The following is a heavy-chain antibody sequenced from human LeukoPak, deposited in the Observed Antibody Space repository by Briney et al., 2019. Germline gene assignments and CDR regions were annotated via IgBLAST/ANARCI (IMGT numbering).Heavy chain of an antibody. Sequence: ASVKVSYKASGYTFTDYFIHWVRQAPGQGLEWMGWLNPYSGATNFALSFRGRVTMTRDTSVNTAYMEVNSLTSDDTSVYYCARAGSRSSTYYLGYWGQGTLVVVSS. CDR2: LNPYSGAT. D-gene: IGHD6-13*01. CDR3: ARAGSRSSTYYLGY. J-gene: IGHJ4*02. V-gene: IGHV1-2*02. CDR1: GYTFTDYF.